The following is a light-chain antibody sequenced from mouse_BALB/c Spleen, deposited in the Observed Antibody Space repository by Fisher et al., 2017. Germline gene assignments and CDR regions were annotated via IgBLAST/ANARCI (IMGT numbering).Light chain of an antibody. CDR3: QQWSSNPYT. CDR1: SSVSY. CDR2: LTS. Sequence: IVITQSPALMSASPGEKVTMTCSASSSVSYMYWYQQKPRSSPKPWIYLTSNLASGVPARFSGSGSGTSYSLTISSMEAEDAATYYCQQWSSNPYTFGGGTKLEMK. J-gene: IGKJ2*01. V-gene: IGKV4-68*01.